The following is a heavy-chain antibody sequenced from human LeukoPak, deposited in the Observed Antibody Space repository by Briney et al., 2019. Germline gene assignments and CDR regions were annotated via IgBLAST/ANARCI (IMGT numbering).Heavy chain of an antibody. D-gene: IGHD3-10*01. CDR2: IIPILGIA. V-gene: IGHV1-69*02. J-gene: IGHJ4*02. CDR1: GGTFISYT. Sequence: ASVKVSCKASGGTFISYTISWVRQAPGQGLEWMGRIIPILGIANYAQKFQGRVTITADKSTSTAYMELSSLRSEDTAVYYCARAYYGSGSYYVDCWGQGTLVTVSS. CDR3: ARAYYGSGSYYVDC.